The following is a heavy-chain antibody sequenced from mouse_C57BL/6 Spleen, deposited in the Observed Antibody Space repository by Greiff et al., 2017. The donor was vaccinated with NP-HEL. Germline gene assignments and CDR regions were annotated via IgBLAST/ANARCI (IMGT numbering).Heavy chain of an antibody. Sequence: QVQLQQSGAELVRPGASVKLSCKASGYTFTDYYINWVKQRPGQGLEWIARIYPGSGNTYYNEKFKGKATLTAEKSSSTAYMQLSSLTSEDSAVYFCARDPSWDYWGQGTPLTVSS. J-gene: IGHJ2*01. CDR3: ARDPSWDY. CDR1: GYTFTDYY. CDR2: IYPGSGNT. V-gene: IGHV1-76*01.